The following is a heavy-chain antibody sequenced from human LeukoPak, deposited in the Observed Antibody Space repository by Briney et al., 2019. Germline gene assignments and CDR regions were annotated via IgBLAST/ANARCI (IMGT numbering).Heavy chain of an antibody. D-gene: IGHD2-2*01. CDR3: ARSGASPGDY. CDR2: ISYDGSNK. J-gene: IGHJ4*02. CDR1: GFTFSSYG. V-gene: IGHV3-30*03. Sequence: PGGSLRLSCAASGFTFSSYGMHWVRQAPGKGLEWVAVISYDGSNKYYADSVKGRFTFSRDNSKNTLYLQMNSLRAEDTAVYYCARSGASPGDYWGQGTLVTVSS.